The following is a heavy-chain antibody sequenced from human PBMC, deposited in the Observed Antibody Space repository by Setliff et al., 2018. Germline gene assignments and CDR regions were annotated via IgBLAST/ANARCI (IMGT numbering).Heavy chain of an antibody. V-gene: IGHV3-7*01. CDR3: ARDRVSNSFYYYGLDV. J-gene: IGHJ6*02. D-gene: IGHD1-1*01. Sequence: PGGSLRLSCSASGFTFSSLWMAWVRQAPGKGLEWVANINQRGSDQFYVESVKGRFTISRDNAKNSLYLQMNSLRVEDTAVYYCARDRVSNSFYYYGLDVWGQGTTVTVS. CDR2: INQRGSDQ. CDR1: GFTFSSLW.